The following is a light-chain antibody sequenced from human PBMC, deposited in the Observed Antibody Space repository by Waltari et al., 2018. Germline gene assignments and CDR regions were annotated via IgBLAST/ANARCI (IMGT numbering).Light chain of an antibody. J-gene: IGKJ2*01. CDR3: QHYHQWPPYT. V-gene: IGKV3-15*01. Sequence: EIVLTQSPSTLSVSPGERAIPPCRASQTISYNLAWSQQRPGQPPRLLTYGASARAAAIPVRFSGSGSGTEFTLTISGLQSEDFAVYYCQHYHQWPPYTFGQGTKVE. CDR1: QTISYN. CDR2: GAS.